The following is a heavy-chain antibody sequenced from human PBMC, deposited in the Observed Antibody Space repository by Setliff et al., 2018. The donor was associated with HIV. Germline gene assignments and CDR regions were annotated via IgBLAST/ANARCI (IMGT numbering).Heavy chain of an antibody. V-gene: IGHV3-20*04. D-gene: IGHD6-13*01. CDR3: ASGGIADYYYYGMDV. CDR2: INGNGRRT. CDR1: GFTFDDYG. J-gene: IGHJ6*02. Sequence: PGGSLRLSCEASGFTFDDYGMNWVRQAPGKGLEWVSGINGNGRRTGDADFVKGRFTISRDNAKNSLYLQMNSLRAEDTAVYYCASGGIADYYYYGMDVWGQGTTVTVSS.